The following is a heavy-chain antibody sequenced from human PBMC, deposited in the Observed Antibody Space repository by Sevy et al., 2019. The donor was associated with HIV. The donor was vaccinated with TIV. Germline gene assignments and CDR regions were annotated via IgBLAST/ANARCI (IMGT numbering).Heavy chain of an antibody. CDR1: GFTFSSYA. Sequence: GGSLRLSCAASGFTFSSYAMHWVRQAPGKGLEWVAVISYDGSNKYYADSVKGRFTISRDNSKNTLYLQMNSLRAEDTAVYYCARDSTIRSGIAVADAFDIWGQRTMVTASS. CDR2: ISYDGSNK. CDR3: ARDSTIRSGIAVADAFDI. J-gene: IGHJ3*02. D-gene: IGHD6-19*01. V-gene: IGHV3-30-3*01.